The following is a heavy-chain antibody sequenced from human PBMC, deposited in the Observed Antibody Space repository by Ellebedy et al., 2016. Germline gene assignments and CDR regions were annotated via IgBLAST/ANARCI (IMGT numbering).Heavy chain of an antibody. D-gene: IGHD3-22*01. CDR2: IKQDGSEK. V-gene: IGHV3-7*01. CDR3: ASYYDSSGYYYGSEALWDY. CDR1: GFTFSSYW. J-gene: IGHJ4*02. Sequence: GGSLRLSCAASGFTFSSYWMSWVRQAPGKGLEWVANIKQDGSEKYYVDSVKGRFTISRDNAKNSLYLQMNSLRAEDTAVYYCASYYDSSGYYYGSEALWDYWGQGTLVTVSS.